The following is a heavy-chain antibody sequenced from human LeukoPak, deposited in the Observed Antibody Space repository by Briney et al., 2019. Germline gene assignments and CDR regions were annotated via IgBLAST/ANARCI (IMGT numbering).Heavy chain of an antibody. V-gene: IGHV5-51*01. CDR1: GYSFTSFW. Sequence: GESLKIFCKGSGYSFTSFWIGWVRQSPGKGLEWMGIIYPGDSDTRYSPSFQGQVTISADQSISTAYLQWSSLKTSDTAMYYCARHETFCGGDCYSPAHFDYWGQGTLVTVSS. CDR2: IYPGDSDT. D-gene: IGHD2-21*02. J-gene: IGHJ4*02. CDR3: ARHETFCGGDCYSPAHFDY.